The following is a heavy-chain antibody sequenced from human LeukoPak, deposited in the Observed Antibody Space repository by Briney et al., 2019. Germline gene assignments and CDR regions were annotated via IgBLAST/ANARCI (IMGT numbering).Heavy chain of an antibody. CDR2: ISAYNGNT. D-gene: IGHD4-17*01. V-gene: IGHV1-18*01. CDR3: ARTTVTSYYYYMDV. J-gene: IGHJ6*03. CDR1: GYTFTSYG. Sequence: ASVKVSCKASGYTFTSYGISWVRQAPGQGLEWMGWISAYNGNTNYAQKFQGRVAMTRDTSISTAYMELSRLRSDDTAVYYCARTTVTSYYYYMDVWGKGTTVTVSS.